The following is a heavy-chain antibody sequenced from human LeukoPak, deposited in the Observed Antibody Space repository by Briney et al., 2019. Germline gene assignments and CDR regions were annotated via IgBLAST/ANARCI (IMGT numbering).Heavy chain of an antibody. J-gene: IGHJ3*02. D-gene: IGHD1-26*01. CDR2: ISGSGGTT. CDR3: ARDLGKVVGATTVWVRDDAFDI. CDR1: GFTFSSYA. V-gene: IGHV3-23*01. Sequence: GGTLRLSCAASGFTFSSYAMSWVRQAPGKGLEWVSAISGSGGTTYYADSVKGRFTISRDNSKNSLYLQMNSLRAEDTAVYYCARDLGKVVGATTVWVRDDAFDIWGQGTMVTVSS.